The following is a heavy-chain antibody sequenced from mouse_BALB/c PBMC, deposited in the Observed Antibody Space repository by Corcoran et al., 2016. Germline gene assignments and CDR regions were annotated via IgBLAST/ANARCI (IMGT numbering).Heavy chain of an antibody. Sequence: QVQLQQSGAELMKPGASVKISCKATGYTFSSYWIEWVKQRPGHGLEWIGEILPGSGSTNYNEKFKGKATFTADTSSNTAYMQLSSLTSADSAVYYCARSHGSSRAWFAYWGQGTLVTVSA. V-gene: IGHV1-9*01. D-gene: IGHD1-1*01. CDR1: GYTFSSYW. CDR3: ARSHGSSRAWFAY. CDR2: ILPGSGST. J-gene: IGHJ3*01.